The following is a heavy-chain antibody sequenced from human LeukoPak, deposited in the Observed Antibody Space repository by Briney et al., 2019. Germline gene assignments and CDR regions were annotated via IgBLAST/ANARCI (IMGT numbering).Heavy chain of an antibody. J-gene: IGHJ4*02. V-gene: IGHV4-34*01. CDR1: GGSYSGYY. Sequence: SETLSLTCAVYGGSYSGYYWSWIRQPPGKGLEWIGEINHSGSTNYNPSLKSRVTISVDTSKNQFSLKLSSVTAADTAVYYCARGNLFDYWGQGTLVTVSS. CDR3: ARGNLFDY. CDR2: INHSGST. D-gene: IGHD1-14*01.